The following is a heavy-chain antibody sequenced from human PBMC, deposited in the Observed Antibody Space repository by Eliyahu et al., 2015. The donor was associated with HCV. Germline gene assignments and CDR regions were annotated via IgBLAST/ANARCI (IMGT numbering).Heavy chain of an antibody. V-gene: IGHV4-59*01. CDR1: GGSITPYY. CDR2: IHYSGST. Sequence: QVQLQESGPGLVKPSETLSLTCPVPGGSITPYYWSWIRQPPGKGLEWIGYIHYSGSTNYNPSLKSRVTISIDTSKNQFSLNLTSVTAADTAMYYCASGGGGIAVTGTGGWFDPWGQGTLVTVSS. CDR3: ASGGGGIAVTGTGGWFDP. J-gene: IGHJ5*02. D-gene: IGHD6-19*01.